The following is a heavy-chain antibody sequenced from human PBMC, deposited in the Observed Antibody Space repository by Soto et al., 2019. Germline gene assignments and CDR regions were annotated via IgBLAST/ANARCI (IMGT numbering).Heavy chain of an antibody. CDR3: AADSGSSWILYYYYGMDV. V-gene: IGHV1-58*01. D-gene: IGHD6-13*01. CDR2: IVVGSGNT. J-gene: IGHJ6*02. CDR1: GFTFTSSA. Sequence: VASVKVSCKASGFTFTSSAVQWVRQARGQRLEWIGWIVVGSGNTYYAQKFQERVTITRDMSTSTAYMELSSLRSEDTAVYYCAADSGSSWILYYYYGMDVWGQGTTVTVSS.